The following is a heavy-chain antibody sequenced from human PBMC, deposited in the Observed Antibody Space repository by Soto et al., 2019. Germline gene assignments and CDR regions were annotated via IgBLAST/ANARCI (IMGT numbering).Heavy chain of an antibody. V-gene: IGHV1-18*01. J-gene: IGHJ3*02. CDR3: ARAAGPRRDCSGGSCPDDAFDI. Sequence: GASVKVSCKASGYTFTSYGISWVRQAPGQGLEWMGWISAYNGNTNYAQKLQGRVTMTTDTSTSTAYMELRSLRSDDTAVYYCARAAGPRRDCSGGSCPDDAFDIWGQGTMVTGSS. CDR2: ISAYNGNT. CDR1: GYTFTSYG. D-gene: IGHD2-15*01.